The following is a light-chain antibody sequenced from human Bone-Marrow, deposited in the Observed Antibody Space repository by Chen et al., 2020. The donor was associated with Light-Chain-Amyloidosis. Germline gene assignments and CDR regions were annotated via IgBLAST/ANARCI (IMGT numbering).Light chain of an antibody. CDR1: NIGSTS. V-gene: IGLV3-21*02. J-gene: IGLJ3*02. Sequence: SYVLTQPSSVSVAPGQTATIACGGNNIGSTSVHWYQQTPGQAPLLVVYDDRDRPSGLPERLSGSDSGNTATLTISRVEAGDEADYYCEGWDRSSDRPVFGGGTKLTVL. CDR2: DDR. CDR3: EGWDRSSDRPV.